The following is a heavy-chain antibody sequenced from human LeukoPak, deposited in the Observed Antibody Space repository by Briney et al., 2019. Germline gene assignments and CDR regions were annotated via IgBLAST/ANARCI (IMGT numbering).Heavy chain of an antibody. CDR3: ARAGDDSSGYSLDY. CDR2: IYTSGST. V-gene: IGHV4-61*02. J-gene: IGHJ4*02. CDR1: GGSISSGSYY. Sequence: SQTLSLTCTVSGGSISSGSYYWRWLRQPAGTGLEWIGRIYTSGSTNYNPSLKSRVTISVDTSKNQFSLKLSSVTAADTAVYYCARAGDDSSGYSLDYWGQGTLVTVSS. D-gene: IGHD3-22*01.